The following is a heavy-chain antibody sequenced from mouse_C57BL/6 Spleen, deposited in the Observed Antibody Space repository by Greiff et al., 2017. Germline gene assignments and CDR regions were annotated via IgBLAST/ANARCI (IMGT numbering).Heavy chain of an antibody. CDR1: GFTFSSYA. CDR3: ARDNYGSRNLYFDY. CDR2: ISDGGSYT. J-gene: IGHJ2*01. D-gene: IGHD1-1*01. Sequence: EVQGVESGGGLVKPGGSLKLSCAASGFTFSSYAMSWVRQTPEKRLEWVATISDGGSYTYYPDNVKGRFTISRDNAKNNLYLQMSHLKSEDTAMYYCARDNYGSRNLYFDYWGQGTTLTVSS. V-gene: IGHV5-4*01.